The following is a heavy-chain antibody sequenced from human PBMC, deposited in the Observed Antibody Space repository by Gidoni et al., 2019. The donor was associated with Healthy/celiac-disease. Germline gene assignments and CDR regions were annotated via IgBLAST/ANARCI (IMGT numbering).Heavy chain of an antibody. CDR2: INHSGST. V-gene: IGHV4-34*01. Sequence: QVQLQQWGAGLLKPSETLSLTCAVYGGSFSGYYWSWNRQPPGKGLEWIGEINHSGSTNYNPSLKSRVTISVDTSKNQFSLKLSSVTAADTAVYYCARGGLGVRKGGAFDIWGQGTMVTVSS. CDR1: GGSFSGYY. D-gene: IGHD2-8*01. CDR3: ARGGLGVRKGGAFDI. J-gene: IGHJ3*02.